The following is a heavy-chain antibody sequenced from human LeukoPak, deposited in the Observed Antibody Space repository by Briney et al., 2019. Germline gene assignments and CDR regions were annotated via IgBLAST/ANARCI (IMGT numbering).Heavy chain of an antibody. CDR2: INHSGST. D-gene: IGHD4-17*01. J-gene: IGHJ6*02. Sequence: SETLSLTCAVYGGSFSGYYWSWIRQPPGKGVEWIGEINHSGSTNYNPSLKSRVTISVDTSKNHFSLKLSSVTAADTAVYYCASGPYYGDYTDYYYYGMDVWGQGTTVTVSS. V-gene: IGHV4-34*01. CDR1: GGSFSGYY. CDR3: ASGPYYGDYTDYYYYGMDV.